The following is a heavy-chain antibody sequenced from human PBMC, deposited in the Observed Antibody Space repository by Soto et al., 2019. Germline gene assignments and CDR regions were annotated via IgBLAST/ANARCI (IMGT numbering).Heavy chain of an antibody. V-gene: IGHV3-74*01. Sequence: GGSLRLSCAASGLTFSSYWMHWVRQATGKGLVWVSRINSDGSSTSYADSVKGRFTISRDNAKNTLYLQMNSLRAEDTAVYYCARGESIAAAGTDVSYYYYMDVWGKGTTVTVSS. CDR3: ARGESIAAAGTDVSYYYYMDV. CDR2: INSDGSST. CDR1: GLTFSSYW. D-gene: IGHD6-13*01. J-gene: IGHJ6*03.